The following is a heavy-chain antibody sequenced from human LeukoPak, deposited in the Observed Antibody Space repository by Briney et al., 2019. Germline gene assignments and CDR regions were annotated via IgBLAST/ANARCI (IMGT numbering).Heavy chain of an antibody. Sequence: PGRSLRHSCSTAGFTFSNSVIHWVRQAPGKGLEWVAVTSYDGNNQYYADSVKGRCTISRDDSKNTVYLQMNSLRPDDTAVYYCARSPNYYYFDSWGQGTLVTVSS. V-gene: IGHV3-30*04. D-gene: IGHD5-24*01. CDR3: ARSPNYYYFDS. J-gene: IGHJ4*02. CDR1: GFTFSNSV. CDR2: TSYDGNNQ.